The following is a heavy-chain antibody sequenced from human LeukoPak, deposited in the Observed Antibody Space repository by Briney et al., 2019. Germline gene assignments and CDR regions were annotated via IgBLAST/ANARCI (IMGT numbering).Heavy chain of an antibody. J-gene: IGHJ5*02. V-gene: IGHV7-4-1*01. Sequence: ASVKVSCKASGYTFTSYAMNWVRQPPGQGLEWMGWINTNTGNPTYAQGFTGRFVFSLDTSVSTAYLQICSLKAEDTAVYYCARYCSSTSCYSWFDPWGQGTLVTVSS. CDR2: INTNTGNP. CDR1: GYTFTSYA. D-gene: IGHD2-2*01. CDR3: ARYCSSTSCYSWFDP.